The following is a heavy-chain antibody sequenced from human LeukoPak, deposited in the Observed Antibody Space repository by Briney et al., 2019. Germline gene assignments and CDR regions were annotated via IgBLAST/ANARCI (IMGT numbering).Heavy chain of an antibody. V-gene: IGHV1-69*04. CDR1: GGTFSSYA. Sequence: SVKVSCKASGGTFSSYAISWVRQAPGQGLEWMGRIIPILGIANYAQKFQGRVTITADKSTSTAYMELSSLRSEDTAVYYCARDVTTVTTYPHYYYYGMDVWGQGTTVTVSS. J-gene: IGHJ6*02. CDR3: ARDVTTVTTYPHYYYYGMDV. D-gene: IGHD4-11*01. CDR2: IIPILGIA.